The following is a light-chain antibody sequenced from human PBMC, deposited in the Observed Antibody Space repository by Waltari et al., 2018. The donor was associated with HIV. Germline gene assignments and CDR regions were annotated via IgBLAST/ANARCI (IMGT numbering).Light chain of an antibody. V-gene: IGLV2-14*01. Sequence: QSALTQPASASGSPGPSITISCTGTSSDVGGYNYVSWYQQHPGKAPKLMIYEVSSRPSGVSNRFAGSKSGNTASLTISGLQAEDEADYYCSSYTSSSTSHVFGTGTKVTVL. CDR1: SSDVGGYNY. CDR2: EVS. J-gene: IGLJ1*01. CDR3: SSYTSSSTSHV.